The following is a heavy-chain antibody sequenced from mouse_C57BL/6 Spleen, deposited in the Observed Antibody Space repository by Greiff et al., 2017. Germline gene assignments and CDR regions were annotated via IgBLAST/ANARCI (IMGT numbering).Heavy chain of an antibody. CDR3: TFITTVVATGAMDY. V-gene: IGHV14-4*01. CDR2: IDPENGDT. J-gene: IGHJ4*01. CDR1: GFNIKDDY. Sequence: VQLQQSGAELVRPGASVKLSCTASGFNIKDDYMHWVKQRPEQGLEWIGWIDPENGDTEYASKIQGQATITSDTSSNTAFLQLSSLTSEDTAVYYCTFITTVVATGAMDYWGQGTSVTVSS. D-gene: IGHD1-1*01.